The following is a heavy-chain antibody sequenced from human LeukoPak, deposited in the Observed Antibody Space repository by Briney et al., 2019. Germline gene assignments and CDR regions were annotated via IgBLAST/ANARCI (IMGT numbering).Heavy chain of an antibody. J-gene: IGHJ4*02. D-gene: IGHD1-26*01. V-gene: IGHV3-30-3*01. CDR1: GFTFSSYA. CDR2: ISYDGSNK. Sequence: GGSLRLSCAASGFTFSSYAMHWVRQAPGKGLEWVAVISYDGSNKYYADSVKGRFTISRDNSKNTLYLQMNSLRAEDTAVYYCARGDGRELQSGIDYWGQGTLVTVSS. CDR3: ARGDGRELQSGIDY.